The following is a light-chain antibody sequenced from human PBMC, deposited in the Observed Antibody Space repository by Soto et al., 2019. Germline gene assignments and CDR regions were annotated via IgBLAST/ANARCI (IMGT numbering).Light chain of an antibody. CDR3: QQSYSTPQT. J-gene: IGKJ1*01. CDR1: QTISNY. CDR2: EAS. V-gene: IGKV1-39*01. Sequence: DIQMTQSPSSLSASVGDRVTITCRAGQTISNYLNWFQQKPGKAPKLLIYEASNLQSGVPSRFSGSGSGTDFTLTISSLQPEDFATYYCQQSYSTPQTFGQGTKVDIK.